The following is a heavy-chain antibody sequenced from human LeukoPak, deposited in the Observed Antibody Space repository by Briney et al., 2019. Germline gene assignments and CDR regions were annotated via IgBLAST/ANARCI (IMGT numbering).Heavy chain of an antibody. Sequence: ASVKVSCKASGYTFTGYYMHWVRQAPGQGLEWMGWINPNSGGTNYAQKFQGRVTMTRDTSISTAYMELSRLRSDDTAVYYCARSAIIHLKPFDYWGQGTLVTVSS. D-gene: IGHD1-14*01. CDR3: ARSAIIHLKPFDY. V-gene: IGHV1-2*02. CDR1: GYTFTGYY. CDR2: INPNSGGT. J-gene: IGHJ4*02.